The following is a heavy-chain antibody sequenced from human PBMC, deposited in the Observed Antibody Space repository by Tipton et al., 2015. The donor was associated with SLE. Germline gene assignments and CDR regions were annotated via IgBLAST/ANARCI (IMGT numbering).Heavy chain of an antibody. CDR2: ISYDGSNK. Sequence: SLRLSCAASGFTFFTYAMHWVRQAPGKGLEWVAVISYDGSNKYYADSVKGRFTISRDNSKNTLYVQMNSLRPEDTAMYYCAKDIYGSGPRNAFDIWGQGTMVTVSS. V-gene: IGHV3-30*04. CDR1: GFTFFTYA. J-gene: IGHJ3*02. CDR3: AKDIYGSGPRNAFDI. D-gene: IGHD3-10*01.